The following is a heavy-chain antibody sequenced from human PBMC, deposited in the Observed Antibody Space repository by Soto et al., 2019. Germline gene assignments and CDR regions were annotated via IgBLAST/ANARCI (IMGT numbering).Heavy chain of an antibody. V-gene: IGHV5-51*01. Sequence: GESLKTSCKGSGYSFTSYWIGWVRQMPGKGLECMGIIYPGDSDTRYSPSFQGQVTISADKSISTAYLQWSSLKASDTAMYYCARPLSPGGGYDAFDIWGQGTMVTVSS. CDR1: GYSFTSYW. D-gene: IGHD2-15*01. J-gene: IGHJ3*02. CDR2: IYPGDSDT. CDR3: ARPLSPGGGYDAFDI.